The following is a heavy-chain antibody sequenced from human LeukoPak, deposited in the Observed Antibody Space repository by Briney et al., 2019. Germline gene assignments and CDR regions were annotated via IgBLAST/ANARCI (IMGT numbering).Heavy chain of an antibody. V-gene: IGHV1-46*01. CDR1: GYTFTNYY. CDR2: INPSGGST. CDR3: ARDFSSSWYVPDWFDP. D-gene: IGHD6-13*01. Sequence: ASVKVSCKASGYTFTNYYMHWVRQAPGQGLEWMGIINPSGGSTSYAQKFQGRVTMTTDTSTGTAYMELRSLRSDDTAVYYCARDFSSSWYVPDWFDPWGQGTLVTVSS. J-gene: IGHJ5*02.